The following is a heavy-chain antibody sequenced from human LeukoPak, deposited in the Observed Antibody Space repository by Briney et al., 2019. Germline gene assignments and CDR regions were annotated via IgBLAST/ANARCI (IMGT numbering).Heavy chain of an antibody. CDR2: IYRGGST. CDR3: ARGGVNTMVRGVIRYYYMDV. V-gene: IGHV3-53*01. D-gene: IGHD3-10*01. J-gene: IGHJ6*03. CDR1: GFTFSVYG. Sequence: GGTLRLSCAVSGFTFSVYGMSWVRQAPGKGLEWVSVIYRGGSTYYADSVKGRFTISRDNSKNTLYLQMNSLRAEDTAVYYCARGGVNTMVRGVIRYYYMDVWGKGTTVTISS.